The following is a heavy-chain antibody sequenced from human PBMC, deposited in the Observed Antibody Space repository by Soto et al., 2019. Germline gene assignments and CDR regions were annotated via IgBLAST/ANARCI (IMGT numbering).Heavy chain of an antibody. V-gene: IGHV3-21*03. Sequence: DVQLVESGGGLVKPGGSLRLSCAASGFTFSGHSMNWVRQAPGKGLEWVSSISRSSSYIFYADSVKGRFTISRDNAEYSVYLQMNSLRAEDTGVYYCARDYYGSGSDYVDFDYWGQGTLVTVSS. D-gene: IGHD3-10*01. J-gene: IGHJ4*02. CDR1: GFTFSGHS. CDR3: ARDYYGSGSDYVDFDY. CDR2: ISRSSSYI.